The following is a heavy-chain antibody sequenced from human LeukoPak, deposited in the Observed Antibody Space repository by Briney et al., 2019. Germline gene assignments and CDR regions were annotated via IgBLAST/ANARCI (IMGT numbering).Heavy chain of an antibody. D-gene: IGHD3-10*01. Sequence: PSETLSLTCTVSGGSISSYYWSWIRQPAGKVLEWIGRIYSSGSTNYNPSLKSRVTMSVDTSKNQFSLKLSSVTAADTAVYYCARGTYYYAYGKNDWFDPWGQGTLVTVSS. V-gene: IGHV4-4*07. CDR3: ARGTYYYAYGKNDWFDP. CDR2: IYSSGST. J-gene: IGHJ5*02. CDR1: GGSISSYY.